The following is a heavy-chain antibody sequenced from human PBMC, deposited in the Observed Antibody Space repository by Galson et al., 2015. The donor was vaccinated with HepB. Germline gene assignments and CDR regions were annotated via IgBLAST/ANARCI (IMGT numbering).Heavy chain of an antibody. D-gene: IGHD3-10*01. Sequence: SLRLSCAASGFTFSSYGMHWVRQAPGKGLEWVAVIWYDGSNKYYADSVKGRFTISRDNSKNTLYLQMNSLRAEDTAVYYCAREALRGITPNWFDPWGQGTLVTVSS. CDR3: AREALRGITPNWFDP. CDR1: GFTFSSYG. V-gene: IGHV3-33*08. J-gene: IGHJ5*02. CDR2: IWYDGSNK.